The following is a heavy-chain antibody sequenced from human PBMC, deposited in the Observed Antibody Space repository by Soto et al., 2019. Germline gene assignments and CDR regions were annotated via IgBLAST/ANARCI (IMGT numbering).Heavy chain of an antibody. Sequence: PGESLKISCKGSGYSFTSYWIGWVRQMPGKGLEWMGIIYPGDSDTRYSPSFQGQVTISADESTSTAYMELSSLRSEDTAVYYCARDHYDSSGYPNWFDPWGQGTLVTVSS. CDR2: IYPGDSDT. D-gene: IGHD3-22*01. V-gene: IGHV5-51*01. CDR3: ARDHYDSSGYPNWFDP. CDR1: GYSFTSYW. J-gene: IGHJ5*02.